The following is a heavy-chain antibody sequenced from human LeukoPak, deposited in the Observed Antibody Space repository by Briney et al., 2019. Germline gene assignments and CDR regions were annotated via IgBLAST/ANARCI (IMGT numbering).Heavy chain of an antibody. D-gene: IGHD3-9*01. CDR1: GYTFTDYY. J-gene: IGHJ4*02. Sequence: ASVKVSCKASGYTFTDYYMYWVRQAPGQGLEWMGWINPNSGNTNYAQKFQGRVTMTRDTSISTASMELSRLTSDDTAVYYCAREREVLTGSFDYWGQGTLVTVSS. V-gene: IGHV1-2*02. CDR3: AREREVLTGSFDY. CDR2: INPNSGNT.